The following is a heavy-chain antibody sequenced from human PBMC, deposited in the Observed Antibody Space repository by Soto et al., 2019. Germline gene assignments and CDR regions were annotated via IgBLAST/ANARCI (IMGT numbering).Heavy chain of an antibody. J-gene: IGHJ4*02. CDR1: GYTFTSYD. D-gene: IGHD4-17*01. CDR2: ISAYNGNT. CDR3: ARGGGADYGDFVPQDY. V-gene: IGHV1-18*01. Sequence: ASVKVSCKASGYTFTSYDINWVRQAPGQGLEWMGWISAYNGNTNYAQKLQGRVTMTTDTSTSTAYMELRSLRSDDTAVYYCARGGGADYGDFVPQDYWGQGTLVTVSS.